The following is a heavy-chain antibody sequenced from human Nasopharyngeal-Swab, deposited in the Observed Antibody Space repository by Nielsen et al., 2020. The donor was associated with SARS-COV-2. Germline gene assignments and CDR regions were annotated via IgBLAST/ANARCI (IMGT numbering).Heavy chain of an antibody. V-gene: IGHV1-2*04. D-gene: IGHD6-6*01. CDR1: GYTFNGYY. Sequence: ASVKVSCKASGYTFNGYYINWLRQAPGQGLEWMGWINPNSGDTNYAQKFQGWVTMTSNTSISTAYMELSRLRSDDTAVYYCARGGIAARSGDYWGQGTLVTVSS. CDR2: INPNSGDT. CDR3: ARGGIAARSGDY. J-gene: IGHJ4*02.